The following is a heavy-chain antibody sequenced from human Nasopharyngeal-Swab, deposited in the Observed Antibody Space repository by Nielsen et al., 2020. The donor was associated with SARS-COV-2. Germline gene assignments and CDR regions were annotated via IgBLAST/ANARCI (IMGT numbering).Heavy chain of an antibody. CDR3: ARDSSCCGDAFDI. Sequence: GESLKISCAGSGFTFSSKWMNWARQAPGKGLEWVANISPDGGQKYYADSVKGRFTISRDNAKNSLYLQMNSLRAEDTAVYYCARDSSCCGDAFDIWGQGTMVTVSS. CDR2: ISPDGGQK. CDR1: GFTFSSKW. J-gene: IGHJ3*02. V-gene: IGHV3-7*01. D-gene: IGHD6-13*01.